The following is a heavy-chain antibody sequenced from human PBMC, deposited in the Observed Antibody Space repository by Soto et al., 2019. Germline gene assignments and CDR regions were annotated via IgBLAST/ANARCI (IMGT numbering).Heavy chain of an antibody. D-gene: IGHD3-22*01. V-gene: IGHV4-39*01. CDR3: ARHVNYYYDISDYYYSDYYFDY. Sequence: TSQTLSLTCTVSGASIGSSSYFWGWIRQPPGKGLEWIGSVYWSGSTYYNPSLTRRVSISVYTSNTQFSLRLSSVTAADTAVYYCARHVNYYYDISDYYYSDYYFDYWGQGTRVTVSS. CDR2: VYWSGST. J-gene: IGHJ4*02. CDR1: GASIGSSSYF.